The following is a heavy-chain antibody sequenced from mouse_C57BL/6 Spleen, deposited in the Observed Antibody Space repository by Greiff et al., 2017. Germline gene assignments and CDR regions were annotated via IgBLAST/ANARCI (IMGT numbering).Heavy chain of an antibody. Sequence: QQSCKASGYTFTSYWMHWVKQRPGRGLEWIGRIDPNSGGTKYNEKFKSKATLTVDKPSSTAYMQLSSLTSEDSAVYYCAREDPSKGWFAYWGQGTLVTVSA. J-gene: IGHJ3*01. CDR3: AREDPSKGWFAY. V-gene: IGHV1-72*01. CDR2: IDPNSGGT. CDR1: GYTFTSYW. D-gene: IGHD2-10*02.